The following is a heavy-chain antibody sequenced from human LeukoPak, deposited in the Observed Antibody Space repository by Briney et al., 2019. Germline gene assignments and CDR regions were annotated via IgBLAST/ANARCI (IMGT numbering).Heavy chain of an antibody. CDR2: IHYSGST. V-gene: IGHV4-39*01. CDR3: ARHPWSGIAAAN. J-gene: IGHJ4*02. Sequence: SETLSLTCTVSGGSITSSRRYWGWIRQPPGKGLEWIGSIHYSGSTNYNPSLKSRVTISVDTSKNQFSLKLSSVTATDTAVYYCARHPWSGIAAANWGQGTLVTVSS. D-gene: IGHD6-13*01. CDR1: GGSITSSRRY.